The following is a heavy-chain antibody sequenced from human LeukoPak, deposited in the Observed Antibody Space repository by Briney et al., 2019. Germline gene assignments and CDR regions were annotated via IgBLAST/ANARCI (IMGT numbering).Heavy chain of an antibody. V-gene: IGHV1-18*01. CDR3: ARVSLSSSWKNWFDP. Sequence: ASVKVSCKASGYTFTSYGISWVRQAPGQGLEWMGWISAYNGNTNYAQKLQGRVTMTTDTSTSTAYMELRSQRSDDTAVYYCARVSLSSSWKNWFDPWGQGTLVTVSS. J-gene: IGHJ5*02. CDR2: ISAYNGNT. D-gene: IGHD6-13*01. CDR1: GYTFTSYG.